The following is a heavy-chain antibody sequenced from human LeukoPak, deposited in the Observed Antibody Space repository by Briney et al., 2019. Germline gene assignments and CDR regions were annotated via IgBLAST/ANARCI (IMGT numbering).Heavy chain of an antibody. D-gene: IGHD4-23*01. CDR1: GGSISRGDYY. V-gene: IGHV4-30-4*08. J-gene: IGHJ4*02. CDR2: IYYSGST. Sequence: SETLSLTCTVSGGSISRGDYYWSWIRQPPGKGLEWIGYIYYSGSTYYNPSLKSRVTISVDTSKNQFSLKLSSVTAADTAVYYCARVKSYYFDYWGQGTLVTVSS. CDR3: ARVKSYYFDY.